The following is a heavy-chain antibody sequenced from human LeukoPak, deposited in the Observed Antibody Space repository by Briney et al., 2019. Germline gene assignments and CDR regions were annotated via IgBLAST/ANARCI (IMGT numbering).Heavy chain of an antibody. V-gene: IGHV4-34*01. CDR1: GGSFSGYY. CDR2: INHSGST. J-gene: IGHJ6*02. CDR3: ARGSSSVYYYGMDV. D-gene: IGHD6-6*01. Sequence: YPSETLSLTCAVYGGSFSGYYWSWIRQPPGKGLEWIGEINHSGSTNYNPSLKSRVTISVDTSKNQFSLKLSSVTAADTAVYYCARGSSSVYYYGMDVWGQGTTVTVSS.